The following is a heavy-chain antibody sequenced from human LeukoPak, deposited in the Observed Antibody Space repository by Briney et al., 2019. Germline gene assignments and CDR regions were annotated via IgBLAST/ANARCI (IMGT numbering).Heavy chain of an antibody. CDR2: IKQDGSEK. J-gene: IGHJ4*02. CDR3: ARDNPPDY. CDR1: GFTFSSSW. V-gene: IGHV3-7*03. Sequence: GGSLRLSCVASGFTFSSSWMSWVRQAPGKGLEWVANIKQDGSEKSYVESVRGRFTISRDNAKNSLYLQLTSLRAEDTALYYCARDNPPDYWGQGTLVTVSS.